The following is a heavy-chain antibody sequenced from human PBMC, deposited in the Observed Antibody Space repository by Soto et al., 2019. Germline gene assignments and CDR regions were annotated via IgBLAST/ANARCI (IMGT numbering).Heavy chain of an antibody. CDR3: ARTRNGGVADSFDS. CDR2: ISRDGSYI. D-gene: IGHD3-3*01. CDR1: GFTFSRHA. Sequence: GSLRLSCAASGFTFSRHAIHWVRLTPGRGLEWVLAISRDGSYIYYTDSVKGRFTVSRDNSKNTVFVQMNRLIPDDTALYFCARTRNGGVADSFDSWGQGTRVTVSS. V-gene: IGHV3-30*04. J-gene: IGHJ5*01.